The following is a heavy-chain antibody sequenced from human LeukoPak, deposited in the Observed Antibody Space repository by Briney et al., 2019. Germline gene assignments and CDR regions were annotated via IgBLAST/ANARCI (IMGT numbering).Heavy chain of an antibody. D-gene: IGHD4-17*01. CDR1: GGTFSSYA. CDR2: IIPIFGTA. CDR3: ARRQYDYGDYAYYYYMDV. J-gene: IGHJ6*03. Sequence: SVKVSCKASGGTFSSYAISWVRQAPGQGLEWMGGIIPIFGTANYAQKFQGRVTITADKSTSTAYMELSSLRSKDTAVYYCARRQYDYGDYAYYYYMDVWGKGTTVTISS. V-gene: IGHV1-69*06.